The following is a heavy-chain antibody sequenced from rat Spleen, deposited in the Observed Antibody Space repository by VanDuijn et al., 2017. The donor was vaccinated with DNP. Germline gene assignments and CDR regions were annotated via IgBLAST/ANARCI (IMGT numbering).Heavy chain of an antibody. D-gene: IGHD3-2*01. V-gene: IGHV5-31*01. Sequence: EVQLVESGGDLVQPGRSLKLSCVASGLTFNNYWMAWIRQVPGKGLEWVASITGSGGSTSYGDSVKGRFTLSRDNAKSTLYLQMDSLRSDETATYYCARQRNNYGYFDFWGPGTMVTVSS. CDR3: ARQRNNYGYFDF. CDR1: GLTFNNYW. J-gene: IGHJ1*01. CDR2: ITGSGGST.